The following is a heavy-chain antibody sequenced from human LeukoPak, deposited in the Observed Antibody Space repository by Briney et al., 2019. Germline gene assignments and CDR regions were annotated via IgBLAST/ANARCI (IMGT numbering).Heavy chain of an antibody. Sequence: GGSLRLSCAASGFTFSSYWMHWVRQAPGKGLVRVSRINSDGSSTSYADSVKGRFTISRDNAKNTLYLQMNSLRAEDTAVYYCARVYKNYYGSGSPNWFDPWGQGTLVTVSS. CDR1: GFTFSSYW. D-gene: IGHD3-10*01. CDR3: ARVYKNYYGSGSPNWFDP. J-gene: IGHJ5*02. V-gene: IGHV3-74*01. CDR2: INSDGSST.